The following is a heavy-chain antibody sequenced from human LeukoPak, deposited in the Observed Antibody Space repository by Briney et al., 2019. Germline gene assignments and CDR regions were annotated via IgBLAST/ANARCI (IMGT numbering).Heavy chain of an antibody. Sequence: GASVKVSCKASGYTFTGYYMHWVRQAPGQGLEWMGRINPNSGGTNYAQKLQGRVTMTRDTSISTAYVELSRLRFDDTAVYYCAREVCTNGVCFGGYFDYWGQGTLVTVSS. J-gene: IGHJ4*02. CDR2: INPNSGGT. D-gene: IGHD2-8*01. V-gene: IGHV1-2*06. CDR1: GYTFTGYY. CDR3: AREVCTNGVCFGGYFDY.